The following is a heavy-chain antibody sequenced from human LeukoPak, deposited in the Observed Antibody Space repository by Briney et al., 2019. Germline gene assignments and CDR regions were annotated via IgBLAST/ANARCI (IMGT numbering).Heavy chain of an antibody. D-gene: IGHD2-2*02. V-gene: IGHV3-23*01. J-gene: IGHJ4*02. CDR3: AKRYCSSTSCYSLIDY. CDR2: ISRSGGGT. Sequence: GGSLRLSCAASGFTFSSHAMSWVRQTPGKGLEWVATISRSGGGTYYADSVKGRFTISRDNSKNTLYLQMNSLRAEDTAVYYCAKRYCSSTSCYSLIDYWGQGTLVTVSS. CDR1: GFTFSSHA.